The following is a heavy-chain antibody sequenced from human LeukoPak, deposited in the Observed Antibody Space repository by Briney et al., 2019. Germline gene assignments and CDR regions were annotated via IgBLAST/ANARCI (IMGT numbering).Heavy chain of an antibody. CDR1: GFTFSDYY. CDR3: ARARFEWESPNLDY. CDR2: ISSSGSTI. J-gene: IGHJ4*02. V-gene: IGHV3-11*01. Sequence: GGSLRLSCAASGFTFSDYYMSWIRQAPGKGLEWVSYISSSGSTIYYADSVKGRFTISRDNAKNSLYLQMNSLRAEDTAVYYCARARFEWESPNLDYWGQGTLVTVSS. D-gene: IGHD1-26*01.